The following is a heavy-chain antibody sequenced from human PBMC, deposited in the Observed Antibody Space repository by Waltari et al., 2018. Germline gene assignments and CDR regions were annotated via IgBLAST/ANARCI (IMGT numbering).Heavy chain of an antibody. CDR2: IYYSGST. CDR3: ARARGIAVAGGENFDY. CDR1: GGSIRSSSYY. J-gene: IGHJ4*02. D-gene: IGHD6-19*01. Sequence: QLQLQESGPGLVKPSETLSLTCTVSGGSIRSSSYYWGWIRQPPGKGLEWIGSIYYSGSTYYNPSLKSRVTISVDTSKNQFSLKLSSVTAADTAVYYCARARGIAVAGGENFDYWGQGTLVTVSS. V-gene: IGHV4-39*07.